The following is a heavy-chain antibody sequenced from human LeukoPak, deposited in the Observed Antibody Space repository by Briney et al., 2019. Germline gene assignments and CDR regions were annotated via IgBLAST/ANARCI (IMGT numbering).Heavy chain of an antibody. V-gene: IGHV4-39*01. CDR2: IYYSGST. Sequence: PSETLSLTCTVSGGSISSSSYYWGWIRQPPGKGLEWIGSIYYSGSTYYNPSLKSRVTISVDTSKNQFSLKPSSVTAADTAVYYCARSYYDILTGYRSYWYFDLWGRGTLVTVSS. CDR1: GGSISSSSYY. J-gene: IGHJ2*01. D-gene: IGHD3-9*01. CDR3: ARSYYDILTGYRSYWYFDL.